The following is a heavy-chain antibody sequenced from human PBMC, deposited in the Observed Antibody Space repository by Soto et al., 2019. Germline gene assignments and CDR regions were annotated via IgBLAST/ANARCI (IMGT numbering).Heavy chain of an antibody. CDR1: GYTFTGYY. J-gene: IGHJ1*01. V-gene: IGHV1-2*04. D-gene: IGHD6-6*01. CDR2: INPNSGGT. Sequence: ASVKVSCKASGYTFTGYYMHWVRQAPGQGLEWMGWINPNSGGTNYAQKFQGWVTMTRDTSISTAYMELSRLRSDDTAVYYCARDEGSSSFDYFQHWGQGTLVTVSS. CDR3: ARDEGSSSFDYFQH.